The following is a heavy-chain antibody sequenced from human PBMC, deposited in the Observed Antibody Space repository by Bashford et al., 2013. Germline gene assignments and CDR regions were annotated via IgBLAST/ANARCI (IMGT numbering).Heavy chain of an antibody. V-gene: IGHV1-69*01. D-gene: IGHD6-19*01. CDR2: IIPIFGTA. J-gene: IGHJ6*02. Sequence: WVRQAPGQGLEWMGGIIPIFGTANYAQKFQGRVTITADESTSTAYMELSSLRSEDTAVYYCARSGLSAIDLVAVAGGGMDVWGQGTTVTVSS. CDR3: ARSGLSAIDLVAVAGGGMDV.